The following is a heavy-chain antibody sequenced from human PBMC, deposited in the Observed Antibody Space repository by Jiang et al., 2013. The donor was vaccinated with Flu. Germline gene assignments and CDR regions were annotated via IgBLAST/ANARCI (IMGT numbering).Heavy chain of an antibody. D-gene: IGHD2-15*01. CDR3: AREKDIVVVVAASPDAFDI. Sequence: GISWVRQAPGQGLEWMGWISAYNGNTNYAQKLQGRVTMTTDTSTSTAYMELRSLRSDDTAVYYCAREKDIVVVVAASPDAFDIWGQGTMVTVPS. V-gene: IGHV1-18*01. J-gene: IGHJ3*02. CDR1: G. CDR2: ISAYNGNT.